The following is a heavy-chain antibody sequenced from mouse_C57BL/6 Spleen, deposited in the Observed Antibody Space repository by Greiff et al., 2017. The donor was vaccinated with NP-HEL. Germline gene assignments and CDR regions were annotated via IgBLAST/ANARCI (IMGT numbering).Heavy chain of an antibody. Sequence: VQLVESGPGLVAPSQSLSITCTVSGFSLTSYAISWVRQPPGKGLEWLGVIWTGGGTNYNSALKSRLSISKDNSKSQVFLKMNSLQTDDTARYYCARYYYGSSSYYFDYWGQGTTLTVSS. CDR2: IWTGGGT. CDR3: ARYYYGSSSYYFDY. D-gene: IGHD1-1*01. V-gene: IGHV2-9-1*01. CDR1: GFSLTSYA. J-gene: IGHJ2*01.